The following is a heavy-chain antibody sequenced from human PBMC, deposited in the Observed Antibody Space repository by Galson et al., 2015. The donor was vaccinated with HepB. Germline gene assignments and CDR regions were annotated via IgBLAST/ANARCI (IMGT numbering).Heavy chain of an antibody. V-gene: IGHV5-10-1*01. CDR2: IDPSDSYT. J-gene: IGHJ4*02. D-gene: IGHD3-3*01. Sequence: QSGAEVKKPGESLRISCKGSGYSFPSYWISWVRQMPGKGLEWMGRIDPSDSYTNYSPSFQGHVTISADKSISTAYLQWSSLKASDTAMYYCARQVFGVVIMPPFDYWGQGTLVTVSS. CDR1: GYSFPSYW. CDR3: ARQVFGVVIMPPFDY.